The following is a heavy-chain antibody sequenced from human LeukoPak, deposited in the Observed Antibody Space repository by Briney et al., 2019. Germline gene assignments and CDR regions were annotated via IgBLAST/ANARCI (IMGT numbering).Heavy chain of an antibody. Sequence: SVKVSCKASGGTFSSYTISWVRQAPGQGLEWMGRIIPILGIANYAQKFQGRVTITADKSTSTAYMELSSLRSEDTAVYYCARDYGNYRGNFDYWGQGTLVTVSS. J-gene: IGHJ4*02. CDR2: IIPILGIA. D-gene: IGHD4-11*01. CDR1: GGTFSSYT. V-gene: IGHV1-69*04. CDR3: ARDYGNYRGNFDY.